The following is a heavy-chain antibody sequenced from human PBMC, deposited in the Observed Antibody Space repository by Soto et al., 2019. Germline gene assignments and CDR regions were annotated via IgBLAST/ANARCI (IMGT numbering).Heavy chain of an antibody. J-gene: IGHJ4*02. CDR3: ARHKRGYSYGTNFLFDY. CDR2: IYPGDSDS. D-gene: IGHD5-18*01. CDR1: GDSFISYW. V-gene: IGHV5-51*01. Sequence: GESLKISCKGSGDSFISYWIGWVRQMPGKGLEWMGIIYPGDSDSRYSPSFQGQVTISADKSISTAYLQWNSLKASDTAMYYCARHKRGYSYGTNFLFDYWGQGXLVTVSS.